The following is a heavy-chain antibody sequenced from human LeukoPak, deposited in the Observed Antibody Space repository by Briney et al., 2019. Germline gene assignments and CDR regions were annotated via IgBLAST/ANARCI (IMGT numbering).Heavy chain of an antibody. CDR3: ARDRSYSSSWYPGGDNWFDP. V-gene: IGHV4-39*07. D-gene: IGHD6-13*01. J-gene: IGHJ5*02. CDR1: GASIRSSSYY. CDR2: IYYSGST. Sequence: SETLSLTCTVSGASIRSSSYYWGWIRQPPGKGLEWIGSIYYSGSTDYNPSLKSRVTISLDTSKNQFSLQLNSVTPEDTAVYYCARDRSYSSSWYPGGDNWFDPWGQGTLVTVSS.